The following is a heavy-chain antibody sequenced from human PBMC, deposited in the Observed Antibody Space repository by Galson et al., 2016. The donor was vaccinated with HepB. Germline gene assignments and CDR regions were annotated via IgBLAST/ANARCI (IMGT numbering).Heavy chain of an antibody. CDR3: ARGATYSGYTGVFDL. V-gene: IGHV3-53*01. CDR1: GFTVSSNY. Sequence: SLRLSCAASGFTVSSNYMNWVRQAPGKGLEWVSLVYSSGTTYYPDSVKGRFTISRDTSKNTLYLQMNSLRAEDTAVYFCARGATYSGYTGVFDLWGQGTLVTVYS. CDR2: VYSSGTT. J-gene: IGHJ3*01. D-gene: IGHD5-12*01.